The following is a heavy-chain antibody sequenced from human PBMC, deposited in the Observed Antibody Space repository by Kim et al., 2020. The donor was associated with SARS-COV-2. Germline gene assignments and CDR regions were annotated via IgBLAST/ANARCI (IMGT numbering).Heavy chain of an antibody. CDR3: ARCWFGARGAYYGMDV. Sequence: GGSLRLSCAASGFTVSSNYMSWVRQAPGKGLAWVSVIYSGGSTYYADSVKGRFTISRDNSKNTLYLQMNSLRAEDTAVYYCARCWFGARGAYYGMDVWGQGTTVTVSS. CDR1: GFTVSSNY. D-gene: IGHD3-10*01. CDR2: IYSGGST. J-gene: IGHJ6*02. V-gene: IGHV3-53*01.